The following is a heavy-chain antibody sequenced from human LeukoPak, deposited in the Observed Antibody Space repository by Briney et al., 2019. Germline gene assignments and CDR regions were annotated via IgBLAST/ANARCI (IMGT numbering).Heavy chain of an antibody. Sequence: SETLSLTCIVSGASVSSGDHHWSWIRQAPGKGLEWIGHNMNTYYNPSLQSRVTISIDTSKNQFSLILSTVTSADTAIYYCATYYVNGAGRGHWGPGTLVTVSS. CDR2: HNMNT. V-gene: IGHV4-61*08. D-gene: IGHD2-8*01. CDR3: ATYYVNGAGRGH. J-gene: IGHJ4*02. CDR1: GASVSSGDHH.